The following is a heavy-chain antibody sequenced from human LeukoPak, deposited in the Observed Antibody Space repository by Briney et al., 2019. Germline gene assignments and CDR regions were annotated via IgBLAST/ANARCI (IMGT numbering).Heavy chain of an antibody. CDR1: GFTFRSYW. Sequence: GGSLRLSCTASGFTFRSYWMHWVRQAPGKGLVWVSRINNDGSSTSYADSVKGRFTISRDNAKNTLYLQMNSLRAEDTAVYYCAKDASTVTLHADYWGQGTLVTVSS. CDR3: AKDASTVTLHADY. J-gene: IGHJ4*02. CDR2: INNDGSST. V-gene: IGHV3-74*01. D-gene: IGHD4-17*01.